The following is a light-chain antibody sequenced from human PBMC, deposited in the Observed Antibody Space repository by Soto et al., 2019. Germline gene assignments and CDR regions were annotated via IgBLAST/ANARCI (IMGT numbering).Light chain of an antibody. CDR2: GAS. CDR3: QQYGYSPIT. J-gene: IGKJ5*01. V-gene: IGKV3D-15*01. CDR1: QSVSIN. Sequence: EIVMTQSPATLSVSPGERATLSCRASQSVSINLAWYQQKPGQAPRLLMYGASTRATGTPARFSGSGSGTEFTLTISRLEPEDFAVYYCQQYGYSPITFGQGTRLEIK.